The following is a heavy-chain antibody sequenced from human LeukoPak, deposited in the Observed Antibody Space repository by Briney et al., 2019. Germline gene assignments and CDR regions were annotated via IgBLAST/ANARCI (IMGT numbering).Heavy chain of an antibody. Sequence: ASVKVSCKASGYTLTSYDINWVRQATGQGLEWMGWMNPNSGKTGYAQKFQGRVTMTRDTSTSTVYMELSSLRSEDTAVYYCARGLYGDYVFDYWGQGTLVTVSS. J-gene: IGHJ4*02. CDR3: ARGLYGDYVFDY. CDR1: GYTLTSYD. V-gene: IGHV1-8*01. D-gene: IGHD4-17*01. CDR2: MNPNSGKT.